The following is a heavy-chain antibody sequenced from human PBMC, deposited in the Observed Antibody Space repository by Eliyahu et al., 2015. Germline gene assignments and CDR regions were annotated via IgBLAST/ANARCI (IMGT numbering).Heavy chain of an antibody. D-gene: IGHD3-3*01. CDR3: ARGGGFGVAIDDWFDP. V-gene: IGHV4-34*01. CDR1: GGSFSGYY. CDR2: INHDGWT. Sequence: QVQLQQWGEGLLKPSETLSLTCAVYGGSFSGYYWSWIRQSPGKGLEWIGEINHDGWTNYNPSLKSRVTISADTSKNQFSLILSSVTAADTAVYYCARGGGFGVAIDDWFDPWGQGTLVTVSS. J-gene: IGHJ5*02.